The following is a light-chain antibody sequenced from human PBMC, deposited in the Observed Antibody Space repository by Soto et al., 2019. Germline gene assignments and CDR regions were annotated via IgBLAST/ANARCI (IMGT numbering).Light chain of an antibody. CDR2: EVS. Sequence: QSALTQPASVSGSPGQSITISCTGTSSDVGGYNYVSWYQQHPGKAPKLMIYEVSNRPSGVSNRFSGSKSANTAALTISGPQVEDEEDYYCSSYTSSSTRVFGEGTK. V-gene: IGLV2-14*01. CDR3: SSYTSSSTRV. J-gene: IGLJ3*02. CDR1: SSDVGGYNY.